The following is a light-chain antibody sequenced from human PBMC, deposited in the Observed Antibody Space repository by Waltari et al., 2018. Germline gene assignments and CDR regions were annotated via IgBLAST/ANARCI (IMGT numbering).Light chain of an antibody. V-gene: IGKV3-15*01. CDR3: QQYNDWPRT. J-gene: IGKJ2*01. CDR2: SAS. CDR1: QSVSTN. Sequence: EIVMTQSPVTLSVSPGERATLSCRASQSVSTNLAWYRQRPGQAPRLLMYSASTRASGLPARFSGNGSGTEFTLTISSLHSEDFAVYYCQQYNDWPRTFGQGTKLEI.